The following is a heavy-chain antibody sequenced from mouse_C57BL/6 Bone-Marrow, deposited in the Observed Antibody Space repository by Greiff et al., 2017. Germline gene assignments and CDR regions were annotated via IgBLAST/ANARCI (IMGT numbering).Heavy chain of an antibody. J-gene: IGHJ1*03. CDR2: IYPGSGST. D-gene: IGHD2-4*01. Sequence: QVQLQQPGAELVKPGASVKMSCKASGYTFTSYWITWVKQRPGQGLEWIGDIYPGSGSTNYNEKFKSKATLTVDTSSSTAYRQLSSRTSEDSAVYYCARSGGLRSGWYFEVWGTGTTVTVSS. CDR3: ARSGGLRSGWYFEV. V-gene: IGHV1-55*01. CDR1: GYTFTSYW.